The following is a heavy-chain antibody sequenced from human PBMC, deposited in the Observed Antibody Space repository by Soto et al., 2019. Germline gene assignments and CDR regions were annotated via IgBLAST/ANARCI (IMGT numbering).Heavy chain of an antibody. D-gene: IGHD6-19*01. CDR2: ISGSGGST. CDR3: AKDLDSSGWYVHQIWFDP. V-gene: IGHV3-23*01. CDR1: GFTFSSYA. Sequence: EVQLLESGGGLVQPGGSLRLSCAASGFTFSSYAMSWVRQAPGKGLEWVSAISGSGGSTYYADSVKGRFTISRDNSKNQLYLQMQGLRADETAVYYCAKDLDSSGWYVHQIWFDPWGQGTLVTVSS. J-gene: IGHJ5*02.